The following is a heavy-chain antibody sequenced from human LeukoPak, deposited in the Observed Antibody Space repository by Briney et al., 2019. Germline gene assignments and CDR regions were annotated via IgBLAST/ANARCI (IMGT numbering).Heavy chain of an antibody. D-gene: IGHD3-3*01. CDR1: GFTFSNYG. J-gene: IGHJ4*02. CDR2: IYSGGST. Sequence: GRSLRLSCAASGFTFSNYGMHWVRQAPGKGLEWVSVIYSGGSTYYADSVKGRFTISRDNSKNTLYLQMNSLRAEDTAVYYCARGDTIFTYWGQGTLVTVSS. CDR3: ARGDTIFTY. V-gene: IGHV3-53*01.